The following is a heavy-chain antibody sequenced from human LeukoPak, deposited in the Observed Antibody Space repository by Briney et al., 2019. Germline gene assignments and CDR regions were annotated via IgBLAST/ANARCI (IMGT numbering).Heavy chain of an antibody. CDR1: GYTFTNYD. CDR2: MNPNSGDT. V-gene: IGHV1-8*01. Sequence: ASVKVSCKASGYTFTNYDINWVRQAAGQGLEWMGWMNPNSGDTDYVEKFQGRVTMTRDTSMNTAYMELSSVRSDDTAVYYCTRSGFGGGVHFDYWGQGTPVTVSS. D-gene: IGHD3-16*01. CDR3: TRSGFGGGVHFDY. J-gene: IGHJ4*02.